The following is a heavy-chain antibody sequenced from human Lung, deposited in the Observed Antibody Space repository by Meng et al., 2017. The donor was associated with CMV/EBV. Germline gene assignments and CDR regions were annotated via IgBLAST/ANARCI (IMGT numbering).Heavy chain of an antibody. CDR1: GYFSGYY. V-gene: IGHV4-34*01. Sequence: GYFSGYYWSWIRQPPGKGLEWIGEINHSGSTNYNPSLKSRVTISVDTSKNQFSLKLSSVTAADTAVYYCASSGRDIVATMAMTSEYWGQGTLVTVSS. CDR3: ASSGRDIVATMAMTSEY. J-gene: IGHJ4*02. D-gene: IGHD5-12*01. CDR2: INHSGST.